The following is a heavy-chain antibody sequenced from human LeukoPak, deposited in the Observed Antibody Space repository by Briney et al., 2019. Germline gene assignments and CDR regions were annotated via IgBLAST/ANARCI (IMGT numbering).Heavy chain of an antibody. V-gene: IGHV1-18*01. CDR2: ISAYNGNT. D-gene: IGHD3-10*01. J-gene: IGHJ5*02. CDR3: ARDWVGYYGSGSGGDWFDG. CDR1: GYTFTSYG. Sequence: ASVKVSCKASGYTFTSYGISWVRQAPAQGLEWMGWISAYNGNTNYAQKLHGRVTMTTDTSTSTAYMELRSLRSDDTAVYYCARDWVGYYGSGSGGDWFDGWGQGTLVTVSS.